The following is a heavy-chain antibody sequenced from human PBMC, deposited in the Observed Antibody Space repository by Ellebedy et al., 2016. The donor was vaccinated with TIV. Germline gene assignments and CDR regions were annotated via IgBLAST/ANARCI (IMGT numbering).Heavy chain of an antibody. CDR3: ARRSDYYGSGSYFSWFDP. Sequence: MPSETLSLTCTVSGGSISSYYWSWIRQPPGKGLEWIGYIYYSGSTNYNPPLKSRVTISVDTSKNQFSLKLSSVTAADTAVYYCARRSDYYGSGSYFSWFDPWGQGTLVTVSS. J-gene: IGHJ5*02. D-gene: IGHD3-10*01. CDR2: IYYSGST. CDR1: GGSISSYY. V-gene: IGHV4-59*01.